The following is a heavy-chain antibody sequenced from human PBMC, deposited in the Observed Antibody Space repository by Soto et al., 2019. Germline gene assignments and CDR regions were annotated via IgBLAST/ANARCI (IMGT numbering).Heavy chain of an antibody. J-gene: IGHJ6*02. Sequence: PSCASYRGSFSGYYWSCLRYPLGKGLEWIGEINHSGSTNYNPSLKSRVTISVDTSKNQFSLKLSSVTAADTAVYYRARRFIAAAGTGLVMDVWGQGTTVTISS. CDR1: RGSFSGYY. D-gene: IGHD6-13*01. V-gene: IGHV4-34*01. CDR2: INHSGST. CDR3: ARRFIAAAGTGLVMDV.